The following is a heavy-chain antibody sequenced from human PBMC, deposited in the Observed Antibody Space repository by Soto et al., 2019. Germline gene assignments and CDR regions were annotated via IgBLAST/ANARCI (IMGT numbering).Heavy chain of an antibody. V-gene: IGHV4-4*02. CDR3: ARGAIAAAGPDYYFDY. Sequence: SETLSLTCAVSSGSISSSNWWSWVRQPPGKGLEWIGEIYHSGSTNYNPSLKSRVTISVDKSKNQFSLKLSSVTAXDXAVXXXARGAIAAAGPDYYFDYWGQGTLVTVSS. D-gene: IGHD6-13*01. J-gene: IGHJ4*02. CDR2: IYHSGST. CDR1: SGSISSSNW.